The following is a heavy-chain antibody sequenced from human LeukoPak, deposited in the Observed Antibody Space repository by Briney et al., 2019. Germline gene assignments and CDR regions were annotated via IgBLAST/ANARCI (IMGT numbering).Heavy chain of an antibody. J-gene: IGHJ4*02. CDR1: GYTFTSYF. D-gene: IGHD6-6*01. CDR2: INPSGGST. V-gene: IGHV1-46*01. Sequence: ASVKVSCRASGYTFTSYFMHWVRQAPGQGLEWMGIINPSGGSTSYAQKFQGRVTMTRDTSASTVYMELSSLRSEDTAVYYRARTAGRTFDYWGQGTLVTVSS. CDR3: ARTAGRTFDY.